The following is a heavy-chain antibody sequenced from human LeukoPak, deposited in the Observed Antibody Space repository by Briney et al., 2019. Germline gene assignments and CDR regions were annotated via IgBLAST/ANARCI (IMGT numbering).Heavy chain of an antibody. V-gene: IGHV4-4*07. J-gene: IGHJ4*02. CDR3: ARAGYCSGGSCYSFDY. CDR1: GGSISSYY. Sequence: SSETLSLTCTVSGGSISSYYWSWIRQPAGKGLEWIGRIYTSGSTNYNPSLKSRVTMSVDTSKNQFSLKLSSVTAADTAVYYCARAGYCSGGSCYSFDYWGQGTLVTVSS. D-gene: IGHD2-15*01. CDR2: IYTSGST.